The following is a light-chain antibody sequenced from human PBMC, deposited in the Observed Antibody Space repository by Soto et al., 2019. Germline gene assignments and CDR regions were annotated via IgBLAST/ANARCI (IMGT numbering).Light chain of an antibody. V-gene: IGKV1-9*01. CDR2: AAS. Sequence: DIRLTQSPAFLSASVGDRVTITCRASHDISSYLTWYQQKPGKAPTVLIYAASTLQGGVPSRFSGNGSGTEFTLTISSLQSEDFASYYCQQHKDYPLTFGRGTRLEIK. CDR1: HDISSY. CDR3: QQHKDYPLT. J-gene: IGKJ5*01.